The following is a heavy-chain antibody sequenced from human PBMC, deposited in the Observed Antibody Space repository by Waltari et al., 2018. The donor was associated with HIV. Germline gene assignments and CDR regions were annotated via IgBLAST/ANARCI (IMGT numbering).Heavy chain of an antibody. J-gene: IGHJ3*02. CDR3: ARPLVIVRVDAFDI. V-gene: IGHV3-23*01. Sequence: VRHAPGKGLEWVSASSGSGGSKYYADSVKGRFTISRDNSKNTLYLQMNSLRAEDTAVYYCARPLVIVRVDAFDIWGQGTMVTVSS. D-gene: IGHD2-21*01. CDR2: SSGSGGSK.